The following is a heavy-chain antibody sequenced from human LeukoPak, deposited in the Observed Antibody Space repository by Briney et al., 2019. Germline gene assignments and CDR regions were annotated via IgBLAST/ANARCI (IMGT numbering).Heavy chain of an antibody. CDR2: INHSGST. J-gene: IGHJ5*02. D-gene: IGHD4-23*01. Sequence: PSETLSLTCAVYGGSFSGYYWSWIRQPPGKGLEWIGEINHSGSTNYNPSLKSRVTISVDTSKSQFSLKLSSVTAADTAVYYCARHPFPRRTVLTGAFDPWGQGTLVTVSS. V-gene: IGHV4-34*01. CDR3: ARHPFPRRTVLTGAFDP. CDR1: GGSFSGYY.